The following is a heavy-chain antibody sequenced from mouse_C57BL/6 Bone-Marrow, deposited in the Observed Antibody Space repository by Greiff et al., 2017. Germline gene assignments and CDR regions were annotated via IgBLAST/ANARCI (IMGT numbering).Heavy chain of an antibody. D-gene: IGHD2-14*01. Sequence: VQLQQSGPVLVPPGASVKMSCKASGYTFTAYSMHWVQPRHVNSLEWLGVINPYTGGTSYNQKFKGKATLTVDKSSSTAYMELNSLTSEDSAVYYGAREYDGRSDYWGQGTTLTVSS. CDR3: AREYDGRSDY. V-gene: IGHV1-19*01. J-gene: IGHJ2*01. CDR2: INPYTGGT. CDR1: GYTFTAYS.